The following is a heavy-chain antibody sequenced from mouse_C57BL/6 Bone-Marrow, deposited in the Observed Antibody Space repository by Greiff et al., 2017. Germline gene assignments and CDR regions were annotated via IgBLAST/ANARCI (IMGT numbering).Heavy chain of an antibody. D-gene: IGHD1-1*01. V-gene: IGHV2-9-1*01. J-gene: IGHJ3*01. CDR2: IWTGGGT. CDR3: ARNWGIYYYASCAY. Sequence: QVQLQQSGPGLVAPSQSLSITCTVSGFSLTSYAISWVRQPPGQGLEWLGVIWTGGGTNYNSALKSRLSISKDNSKSQVFLKMNSLQTDDTARYYCARNWGIYYYASCAYWGQGTLVTVSA. CDR1: GFSLTSYA.